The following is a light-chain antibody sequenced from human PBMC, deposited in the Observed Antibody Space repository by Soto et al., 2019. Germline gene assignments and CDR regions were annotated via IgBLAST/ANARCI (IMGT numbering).Light chain of an antibody. CDR2: MAS. CDR1: QSISSW. CDR3: QQYNSYST. V-gene: IGKV1-5*03. Sequence: DIQMTQSPSTLSASVGDRVTISCRASQSISSWLAWYQQKPGKAPKVLIYMASTLESGVPSRFSGSGSGTEFTLTISSLQPDDFATYYCQQYNSYSTFGQGTKLEIK. J-gene: IGKJ2*01.